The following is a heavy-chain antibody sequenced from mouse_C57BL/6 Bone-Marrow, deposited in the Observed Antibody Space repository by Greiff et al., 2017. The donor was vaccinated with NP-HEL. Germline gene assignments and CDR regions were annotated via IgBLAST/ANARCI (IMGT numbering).Heavy chain of an antibody. CDR3: APHYYGSSYWYFDV. Sequence: QVQLQQSGAELVRPGTSVKLSCKASGYTFTSYWMHWVKQRPGQGLEWIGVIDPSDSYTNYNQKFKGKATLTVDTSSSTAYMQLSSLTSEDSAVYYCAPHYYGSSYWYFDVWGTGTTVTVSS. CDR1: GYTFTSYW. D-gene: IGHD1-1*01. CDR2: IDPSDSYT. V-gene: IGHV1-59*01. J-gene: IGHJ1*03.